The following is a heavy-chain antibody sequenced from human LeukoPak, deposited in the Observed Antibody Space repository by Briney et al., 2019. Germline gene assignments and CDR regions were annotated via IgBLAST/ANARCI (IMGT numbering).Heavy chain of an antibody. D-gene: IGHD3-10*01. Sequence: GGSLRLSCAASGFTFSSYSMNWVRRAPGKGREWVSSISSSSSYIYYADSVKGRFTISRDNAKNSLYLQMNSLRAEDTAVYYCARELLWFGELTNNWFDPWGQGTLVTVSS. CDR1: GFTFSSYS. CDR2: ISSSSSYI. V-gene: IGHV3-21*01. J-gene: IGHJ5*02. CDR3: ARELLWFGELTNNWFDP.